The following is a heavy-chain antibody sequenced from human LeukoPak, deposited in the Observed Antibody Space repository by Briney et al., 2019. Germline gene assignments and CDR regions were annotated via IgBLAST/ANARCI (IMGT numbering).Heavy chain of an antibody. CDR2: INPSGGST. CDR1: GYTFTSYY. CDR3: ARERGIAVSNRRESYFEY. Sequence: ASVKVSCKASGYTFTSYYMHWVRRAPGQGLEWMGIINPSGGSTSYAQKFQGRVTMTSDTSTSTVYMELSSLRSEDTAVYYCARERGIAVSNRRESYFEYWGQGTLVTVSS. D-gene: IGHD6-19*01. J-gene: IGHJ4*02. V-gene: IGHV1-46*01.